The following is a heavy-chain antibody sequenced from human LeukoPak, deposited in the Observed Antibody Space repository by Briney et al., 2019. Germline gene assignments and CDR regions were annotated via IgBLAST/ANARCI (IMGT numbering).Heavy chain of an antibody. D-gene: IGHD3-22*01. Sequence: RGSLRLSCAASGFSFSSYWMHWVRQVPGKGLVWVSRINSDGTSVRYADSVKGRFTISRDNAKNTLYLQMNSLRAEDTGVYYCGRLHYYDSSGNFYYYYAMDVWGQGTTVTVSS. CDR1: GFSFSSYW. J-gene: IGHJ6*02. CDR3: GRLHYYDSSGNFYYYYAMDV. CDR2: INSDGTSV. V-gene: IGHV3-74*01.